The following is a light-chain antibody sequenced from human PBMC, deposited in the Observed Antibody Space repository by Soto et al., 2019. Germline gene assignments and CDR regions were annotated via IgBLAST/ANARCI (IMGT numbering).Light chain of an antibody. V-gene: IGKV1-39*01. CDR1: QSISSY. CDR2: AAS. CDR3: QQSYGTPQT. J-gene: IGKJ2*01. Sequence: DIQMTQSPSSLSASAGDRVTITCRASQSISSYLNWYQQKPGIAPKLLIYAASSLQSGVPSRFSGSGSGADFTLTISSLQPEDYATYYCQQSYGTPQTFGQGTKLEIK.